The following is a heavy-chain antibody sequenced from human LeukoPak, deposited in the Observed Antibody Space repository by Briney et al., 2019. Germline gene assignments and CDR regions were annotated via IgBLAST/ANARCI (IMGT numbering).Heavy chain of an antibody. J-gene: IGHJ4*02. CDR3: TKRVKYGGTWDHFAD. CDR1: GFTFDNYR. Sequence: GGSLRLSCAASGFTFDNYRMSWVRQAPGKGLEWVSTVNADGGNTYYADPVKGRFTNSRDNSKSTLILQMNSLRVEDTALYYCTKRVKYGGTWDHFADWGQGTLVTVSS. D-gene: IGHD1-26*01. V-gene: IGHV3-23*01. CDR2: VNADGGNT.